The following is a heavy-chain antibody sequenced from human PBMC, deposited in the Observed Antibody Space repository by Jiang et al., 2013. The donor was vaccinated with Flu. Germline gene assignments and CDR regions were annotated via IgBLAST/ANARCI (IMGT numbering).Heavy chain of an antibody. CDR1: GFTFSSYE. CDR3: AANVLLWLWEYDSSGYYSDAFDI. CDR2: ISSSGSTI. D-gene: IGHD3-22*01. J-gene: IGHJ3*02. Sequence: GGSLRLSCAASGFTFSSYEMNWVRQAPGKGLEWVSYISSSGSTIYYADSVKGRFTISRDNAKNSLYLQMNSLRAEDTAVYYCAANVLLWLWEYDSSGYYSDAFDIWGQGTMVTVSS. V-gene: IGHV3-48*03.